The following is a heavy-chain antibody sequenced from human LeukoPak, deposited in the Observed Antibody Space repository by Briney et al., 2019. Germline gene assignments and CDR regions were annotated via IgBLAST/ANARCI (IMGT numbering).Heavy chain of an antibody. J-gene: IGHJ6*02. Sequence: SETLSLTCTVSGGSISSGGYYWSWIRQHPGKGLEWIGYIYYGGSTYYNPSLKSRVTISVDTSKNQFSLKLSSVTAADTAVYYCARSNRDQYIAAMPSYYYGMDVWGQGTTVTVSS. V-gene: IGHV4-31*03. CDR1: GGSISSGGYY. D-gene: IGHD6-13*01. CDR2: IYYGGST. CDR3: ARSNRDQYIAAMPSYYYGMDV.